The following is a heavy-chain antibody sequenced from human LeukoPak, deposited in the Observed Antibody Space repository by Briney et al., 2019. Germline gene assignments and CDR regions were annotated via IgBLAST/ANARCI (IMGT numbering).Heavy chain of an antibody. CDR2: IKQDGSEK. V-gene: IGHV3-7*03. CDR3: ARDPDMVRGVNFDY. J-gene: IGHJ4*02. Sequence: GGSLRLSCAASGFTFSSDWMNWGRQAPGKGLEWVANIKQDGSEKYYVDSVKGRFTISRDNAKNSLYLQMNSLRAEDTAVYYCARDPDMVRGVNFDYWGQGTLVTVSS. CDR1: GFTFSSDW. D-gene: IGHD3-10*01.